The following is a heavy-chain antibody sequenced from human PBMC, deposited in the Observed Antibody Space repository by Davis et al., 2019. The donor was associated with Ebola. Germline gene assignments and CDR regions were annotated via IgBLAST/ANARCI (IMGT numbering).Heavy chain of an antibody. CDR1: GFGFRSHW. CDR3: VRQESLYGAIDS. Sequence: GESLKISCESSGFGFRSHWIGWVRQRPGKGLDWMGMVFPGDSDPVYSPSFEGQVTISVDRSISTAHLQWSSLKASDTAIYYCVRQESLYGAIDSWGQGTLVTVSS. V-gene: IGHV5-51*01. J-gene: IGHJ4*02. CDR2: VFPGDSDP. D-gene: IGHD4/OR15-4a*01.